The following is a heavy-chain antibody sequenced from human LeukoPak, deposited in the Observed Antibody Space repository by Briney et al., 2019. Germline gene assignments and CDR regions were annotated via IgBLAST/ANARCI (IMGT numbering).Heavy chain of an antibody. D-gene: IGHD4-17*01. CDR1: SYTFTSYG. J-gene: IGHJ4*02. CDR2: ISAYNGNT. V-gene: IGHV1-18*01. CDR3: ARSTVTRGFGLEYYFDY. Sequence: ASVKVSCKASSYTFTSYGISWVRQAPGQGLEWMGWISAYNGNTNYAQKLQGRVTMTTDTSTSTAYMELRSLRSDDTAVYYCARSTVTRGFGLEYYFDYWGQGTLVTVSS.